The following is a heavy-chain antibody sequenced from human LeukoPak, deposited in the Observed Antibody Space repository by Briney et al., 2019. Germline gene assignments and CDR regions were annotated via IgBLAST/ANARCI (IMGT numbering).Heavy chain of an antibody. Sequence: SETLSLTCTVSGGSISSYYWSWIRQPAGKGLEWIGEIYYSGSTNYNPSLKSRITISVDKSKNHFSLKLTSVTAADTAVYYCARVRDGSGSYCDYWGQGTLVTVSS. V-gene: IGHV4-59*12. D-gene: IGHD3-10*01. CDR1: GGSISSYY. J-gene: IGHJ4*02. CDR2: IYYSGST. CDR3: ARVRDGSGSYCDY.